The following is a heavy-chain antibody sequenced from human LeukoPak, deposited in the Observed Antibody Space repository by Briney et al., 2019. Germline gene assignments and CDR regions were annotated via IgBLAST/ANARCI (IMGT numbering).Heavy chain of an antibody. CDR1: WGTFSSYT. CDR2: VIPILGIA. CDR3: ARGIAVAGTPSWYYGMDV. V-gene: IGHV1-69*02. J-gene: IGHJ6*02. Sequence: GSSVEVFCKGSWGTFSSYTISWGGQGPGQGVEWMGRVIPILGIANYAQKFQGRVTITADKSTSTAYMELSSLRSEDTAVYYCARGIAVAGTPSWYYGMDVWGQGTTVTVSS. D-gene: IGHD6-19*01.